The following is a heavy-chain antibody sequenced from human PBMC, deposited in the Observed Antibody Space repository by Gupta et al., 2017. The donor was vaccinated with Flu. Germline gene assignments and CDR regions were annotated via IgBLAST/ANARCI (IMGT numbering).Heavy chain of an antibody. Sequence: WMSWVRQAPGKGLAWVAHIKSDGLEIYYVDSVQGRFTISRANAKTSLYLHMNRLRAEDTAVYSCVRDLHRTLSPYGVAAWGQGTALTV. J-gene: IGHJ6*02. V-gene: IGHV3-7*01. CDR2: IKSDGLEI. CDR1: W. CDR3: VRDLHRTLSPYGVAA. D-gene: IGHD1-1*01.